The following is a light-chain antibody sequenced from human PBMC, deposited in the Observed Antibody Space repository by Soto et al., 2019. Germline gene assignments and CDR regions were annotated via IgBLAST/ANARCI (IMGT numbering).Light chain of an antibody. Sequence: DIQMTQSPSTLSASIGDRVTITCRASQSISGWLAWYQQKPGKAPKLLISDVSSLESGVPSGFSGSGSGTEFTLTISSLQPDDFAVYYCQQYHDYWTFGPGTKVEVK. J-gene: IGKJ1*01. CDR3: QQYHDYWT. CDR2: DVS. CDR1: QSISGW. V-gene: IGKV1-5*01.